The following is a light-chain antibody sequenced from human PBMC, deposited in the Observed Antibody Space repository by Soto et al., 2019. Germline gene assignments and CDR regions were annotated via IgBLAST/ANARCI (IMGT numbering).Light chain of an antibody. CDR2: GNS. CDR3: QSYDSSLNGWV. V-gene: IGLV1-40*01. Sequence: QSVLTQPPSVSGAPGQRVTISCTVSSSNTGAGYDVHWYQQLPGTAPKLLIYGNSNRPSGVPDRFSGSKSGTSASLGITGLQAEDEADYYCQSYDSSLNGWVFGGGTKLTVL. CDR1: SSNTGAGYD. J-gene: IGLJ3*02.